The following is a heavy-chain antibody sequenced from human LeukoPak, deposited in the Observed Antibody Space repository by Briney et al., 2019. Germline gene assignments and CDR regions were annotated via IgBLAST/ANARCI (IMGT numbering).Heavy chain of an antibody. CDR3: AREGRFLEWLFTPSAFDY. V-gene: IGHV3-21*01. J-gene: IGHJ4*02. CDR2: ISSSSSYI. CDR1: GLTFSSYS. Sequence: GGSLGLSCEASGLTFSSYSMNWFRQAPGKGLEWVSSISSSSSYIYYADSVKGRFTISRDNAKNSLYLQMNSLRAEDTAVYYCAREGRFLEWLFTPSAFDYWGQGTLVTVSS. D-gene: IGHD3-3*01.